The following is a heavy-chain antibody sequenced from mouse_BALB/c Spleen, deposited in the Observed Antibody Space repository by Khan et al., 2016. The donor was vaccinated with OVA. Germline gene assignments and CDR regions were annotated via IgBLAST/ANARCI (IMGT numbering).Heavy chain of an antibody. CDR2: ISTYTGEP. J-gene: IGHJ4*01. Sequence: QIQLVQSGPELKKPGETVKISCKASGYTFTNYGMNWVKQAPGKALKWMGWISTYTGEPTYADDFKGRFAFSLETSASTAYLQINNLKNEDTATYSCTRPTHFSYVLVYWGQGTSVTVSS. V-gene: IGHV9-3-1*01. CDR1: GYTFTNYG. CDR3: TRPTHFSYVLVY.